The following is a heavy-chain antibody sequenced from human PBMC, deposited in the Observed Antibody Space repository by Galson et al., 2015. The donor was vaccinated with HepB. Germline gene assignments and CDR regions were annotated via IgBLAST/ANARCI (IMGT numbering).Heavy chain of an antibody. CDR1: GGSFSGFY. J-gene: IGHJ4*02. Sequence: LSLTCAVYGGSFSGFYWSWIRQPPGKGLEWIGEINHSGSTNYNPSLKSRVTISVDTSKNQFSLKLSSVTAADTAVYYCARVGEFAFWSGSEPFDYWGQGTLVTVSS. CDR3: ARVGEFAFWSGSEPFDY. CDR2: INHSGST. V-gene: IGHV4-34*01. D-gene: IGHD3-3*01.